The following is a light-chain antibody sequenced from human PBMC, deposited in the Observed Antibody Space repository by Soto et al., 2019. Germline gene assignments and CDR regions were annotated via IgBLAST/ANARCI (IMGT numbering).Light chain of an antibody. CDR1: NSNIGNND. J-gene: IGLJ1*01. CDR3: ASWADSLSAFV. V-gene: IGLV1-47*02. CDR2: VDN. Sequence: QSVLTPPPSASGTPGQRVTISGSGSNSNIGNNDVYWYRHLPGTSPRLLLYVDNQRPSEVPDRFSGSKSGTSASLAISGLRSDDEADYYCASWADSLSAFVFASGTKLTVL.